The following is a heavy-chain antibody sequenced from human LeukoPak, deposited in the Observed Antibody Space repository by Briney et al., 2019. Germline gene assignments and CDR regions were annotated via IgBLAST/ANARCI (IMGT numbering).Heavy chain of an antibody. CDR2: IWSDESHK. D-gene: IGHD2-2*01. V-gene: IGHV3-33*03. CDR3: ARSPYCSSTSCYHFDY. CDR1: GFTLSSSG. J-gene: IGHJ4*02. Sequence: GRSLRLSCAASGFTLSSSGMHWVRQAPGKGLEWVAVIWSDESHKYYADSVKGRFTISRDNAKNTLYLQMNSLRAEDTAVYYCARSPYCSSTSCYHFDYWAREPWSPSPQ.